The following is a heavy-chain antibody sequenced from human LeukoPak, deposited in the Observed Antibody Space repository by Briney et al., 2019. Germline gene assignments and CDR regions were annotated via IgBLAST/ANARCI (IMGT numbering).Heavy chain of an antibody. D-gene: IGHD3-3*01. CDR3: AKNGQSGFSFDP. V-gene: IGHV4-39*07. CDR2: IYHNGNT. J-gene: IGHJ5*02. Sequence: PSETLSLTCSVSGDSISSGIFYWSWIRQPPGKGLEWIGYIYHNGNTYYNPSLKSRVTISVDTSQNQFSLKLNSVTAADTAVYYCAKNGQSGFSFDPWGQGTLVTVSS. CDR1: GDSISSGIFY.